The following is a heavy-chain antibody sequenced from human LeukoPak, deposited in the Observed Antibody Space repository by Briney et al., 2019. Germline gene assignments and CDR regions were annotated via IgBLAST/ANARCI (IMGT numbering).Heavy chain of an antibody. D-gene: IGHD3-3*01. CDR3: ASLRDFDFWSEYMGLFDY. V-gene: IGHV1-69*13. J-gene: IGHJ4*02. CDR2: IIPMFGAT. Sequence: SVKVSCKASGGTFSSHAITWVRQAPGQGLEWMGGIIPMFGATNYAQKFRDRVTITADESTNTAYMELNSLRSEDTAVYYCASLRDFDFWSEYMGLFDYWGQGTLVTVSS. CDR1: GGTFSSHA.